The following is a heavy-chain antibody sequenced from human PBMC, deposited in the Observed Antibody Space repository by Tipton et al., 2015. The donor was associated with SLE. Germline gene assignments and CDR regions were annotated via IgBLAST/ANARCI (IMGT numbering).Heavy chain of an antibody. CDR3: ARDLSILWKGAFDI. D-gene: IGHD2-21*01. V-gene: IGHV4-34*01. Sequence: TLSLTCAVYGGSFSGCYWSWIRQPPGKGLEWIGEINHSGSTNYNPSLKSRVTISVDTSKNQFSLKLSSVTAADTAVYYCARDLSILWKGAFDIWGQGTMVTVSS. CDR2: INHSGST. CDR1: GGSFSGCY. J-gene: IGHJ3*02.